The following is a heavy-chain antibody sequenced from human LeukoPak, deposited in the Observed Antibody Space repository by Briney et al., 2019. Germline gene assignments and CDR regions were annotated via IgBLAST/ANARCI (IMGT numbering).Heavy chain of an antibody. CDR3: ARVIAAAGTNYYYGMDV. Sequence: SETLSLTCTVSGGSISSYYWSWIRQPPGKGLEWIGYIYYSGSTNYNPSLKSRVTISVDTSKNQFSLKLSSVTAADTAVYYCARVIAAAGTNYYYGMDVWGQGTTATVSS. CDR2: IYYSGST. CDR1: GGSISSYY. V-gene: IGHV4-59*01. J-gene: IGHJ6*02. D-gene: IGHD6-13*01.